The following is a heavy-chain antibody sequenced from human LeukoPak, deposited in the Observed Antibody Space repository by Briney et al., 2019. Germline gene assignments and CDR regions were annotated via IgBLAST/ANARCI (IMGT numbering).Heavy chain of an antibody. J-gene: IGHJ2*01. CDR1: GYTFTSYD. D-gene: IGHD6-19*01. V-gene: IGHV1-8*01. CDR2: MNPNSGNT. CDR3: ARGDSSGWWAYWYFDL. Sequence: GASVKVSCKASGYTFTSYDINWVRQATGQGPEWMGWMNPNSGNTGYAQKFQGRVTVTRNTSISTAYMELSSLRSEDTAVYYCARGDSSGWWAYWYFDLWGRGTLVTVSS.